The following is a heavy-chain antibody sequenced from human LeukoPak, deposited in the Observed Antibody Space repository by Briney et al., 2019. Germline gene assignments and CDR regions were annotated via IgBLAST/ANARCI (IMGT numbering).Heavy chain of an antibody. Sequence: GGSLRLSCAASGFTFSSYAMNWVRQAPGKGPEWVSAISGSGGSTYYADSVKGRFTISRDNSKNTLFLQMNSLRAEDTAVYYCARAIYSSSWWYFQHWGQGTLVTVSS. J-gene: IGHJ1*01. D-gene: IGHD6-13*01. CDR1: GFTFSSYA. CDR2: ISGSGGST. V-gene: IGHV3-23*01. CDR3: ARAIYSSSWWYFQH.